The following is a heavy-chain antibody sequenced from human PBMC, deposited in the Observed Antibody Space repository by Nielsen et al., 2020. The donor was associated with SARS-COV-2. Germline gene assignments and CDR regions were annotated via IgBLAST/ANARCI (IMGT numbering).Heavy chain of an antibody. D-gene: IGHD4-23*01. V-gene: IGHV3-15*01. CDR3: TTVNTVVTQVDY. J-gene: IGHJ4*02. Sequence: SRAASGFTLSNAWMSWVRQAPGKGLEWVGRIKSKTDGGTTDYAAPVKGRFTISRDDSKNTLYLQMNSLKTEDTAVYYCTTVNTVVTQVDYWGQGTLVTVSS. CDR2: IKSKTDGGTT. CDR1: GFTLSNAW.